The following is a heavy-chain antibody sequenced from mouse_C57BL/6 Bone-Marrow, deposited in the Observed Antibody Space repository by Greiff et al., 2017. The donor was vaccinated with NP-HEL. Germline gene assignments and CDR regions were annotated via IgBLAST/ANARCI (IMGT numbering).Heavy chain of an antibody. CDR2: ISYDGSN. CDR3: ARGRDDDWFAY. Sequence: DVKLQESGPGLVKPSQSLSLTCSVTGYSITSGYYWNWIRQFPGNKLEWMGYISYDGSNNYNPSLKNRISITRDTSKNQFFLKLNSVTTEDTATYYCARGRDDDWFAYWGQGTLVTVSA. V-gene: IGHV3-6*01. CDR1: GYSITSGYY. D-gene: IGHD2-14*01. J-gene: IGHJ3*01.